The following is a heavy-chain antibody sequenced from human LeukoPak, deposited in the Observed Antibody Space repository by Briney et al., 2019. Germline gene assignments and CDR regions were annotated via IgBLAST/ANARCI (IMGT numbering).Heavy chain of an antibody. D-gene: IGHD7-27*01. Sequence: ASVKVSCKASGYTFTSYYMHWVRQAPGQGLEWMGIINPSGGSTSYAQKFQGRVTMTRDMSTSTVYMELSSLRSEDTAVYYCAKYSIWAYMDVWGKGTTVTISS. CDR3: AKYSIWAYMDV. CDR1: GYTFTSYY. J-gene: IGHJ6*04. CDR2: INPSGGST. V-gene: IGHV1-46*01.